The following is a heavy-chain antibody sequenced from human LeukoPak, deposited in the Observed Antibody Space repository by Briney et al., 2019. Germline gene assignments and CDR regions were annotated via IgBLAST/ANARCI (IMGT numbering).Heavy chain of an antibody. Sequence: SETLSLTCAVYGGPFSGYYWSWIRQPPGKGLEWIGEINHSGGTNYNPSLKSRVTISVDTSKNQFSLKLSSVTAADTAVYYCASAMIGVPDDAFDIWGQGTMVTVSS. CDR2: INHSGGT. CDR3: ASAMIGVPDDAFDI. CDR1: GGPFSGYY. D-gene: IGHD3-22*01. V-gene: IGHV4-34*01. J-gene: IGHJ3*02.